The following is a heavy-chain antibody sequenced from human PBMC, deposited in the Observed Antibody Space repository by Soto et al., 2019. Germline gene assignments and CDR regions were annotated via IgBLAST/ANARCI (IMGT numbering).Heavy chain of an antibody. D-gene: IGHD3-3*02. CDR1: GFTLGDYF. CDR3: GRDQCPDISICCADY. J-gene: IGHJ4*02. Sequence: GGSLRLSCTASGFTLGDYFMSWFRQAPGKGLEWVGFIRSKPYGGAAEYAASVEGRFTISRDDSKNIAYLQMNSLKTEDTAVYYCGRDQCPDISICCADYWGQGTLVTVSS. V-gene: IGHV3-49*03. CDR2: IRSKPYGGAA.